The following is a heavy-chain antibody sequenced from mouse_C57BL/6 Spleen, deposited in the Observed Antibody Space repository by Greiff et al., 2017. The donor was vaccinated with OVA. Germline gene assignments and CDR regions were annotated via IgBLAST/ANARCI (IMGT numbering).Heavy chain of an antibody. Sequence: EVQLVESGGGLVQPGGSLSLSCAASGFSFTDYYMSWVRQPPGKALEWLGFIRNKANGYTTEHSASVKGRFTISRDNSQSILYLQMNALRAEDSATYYCARYIYYVAMDYWGQGTSVTVSS. CDR1: GFSFTDYY. CDR2: IRNKANGYTT. CDR3: ARYIYYVAMDY. V-gene: IGHV7-3*01. D-gene: IGHD2-1*01. J-gene: IGHJ4*01.